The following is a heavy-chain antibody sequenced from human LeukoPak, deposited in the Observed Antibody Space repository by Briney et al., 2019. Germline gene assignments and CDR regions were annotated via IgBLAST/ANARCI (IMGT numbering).Heavy chain of an antibody. J-gene: IGHJ6*03. CDR3: ARELVDCSSTSCPRYYYYYMDV. Sequence: SETLSLASTVSGGSISRGDYYWNWIRQPPGKGLEGIGYTYYSGSTYYNPSLKSRVTISVDTSKNQFSLKLSSVTAADTAVYYCARELVDCSSTSCPRYYYYYMDVWGKGTTVTVSS. V-gene: IGHV4-30-4*08. D-gene: IGHD2-2*01. CDR1: GGSISRGDYY. CDR2: TYYSGST.